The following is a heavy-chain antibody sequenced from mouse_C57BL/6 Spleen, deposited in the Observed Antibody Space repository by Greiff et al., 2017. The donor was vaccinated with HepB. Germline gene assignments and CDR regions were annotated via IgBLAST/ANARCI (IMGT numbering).Heavy chain of an antibody. CDR1: GYSITSGYY. CDR2: ISYDGST. Sequence: EVQRVESGPGLVKPSQSLSLTCSVTGYSITSGYYWNWIRQFPGNKLEWMGYISYDGSTNYNPSLKNRISITLDTSKNQFFLKLNSVTTEDTATYYCARGEVDSWFAYWGQGTLVTVSA. CDR3: ARGEVDSWFAY. J-gene: IGHJ3*01. V-gene: IGHV3-6*01.